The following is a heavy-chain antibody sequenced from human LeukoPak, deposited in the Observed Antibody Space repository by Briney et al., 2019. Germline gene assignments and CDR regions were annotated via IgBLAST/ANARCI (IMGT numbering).Heavy chain of an antibody. Sequence: SQTLSLTCTVSGGSISSGSSYWSWIRQPAGKGLEWIGRIYTSGSTNYNPSLKSRVTISVDTSKNEFSLKLSSVTAADTAVYYCARDRVVTMRGRRYYYYYYMDVWGKGTTVTVSS. CDR3: ARDRVVTMRGRRYYYYYYMDV. D-gene: IGHD3-22*01. CDR1: GGSISSGSSY. CDR2: IYTSGST. V-gene: IGHV4-61*02. J-gene: IGHJ6*03.